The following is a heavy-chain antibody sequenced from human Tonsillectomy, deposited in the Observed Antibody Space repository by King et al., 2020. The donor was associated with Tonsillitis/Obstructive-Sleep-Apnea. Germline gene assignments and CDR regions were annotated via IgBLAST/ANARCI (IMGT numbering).Heavy chain of an antibody. D-gene: IGHD3-10*01. CDR2: IIPIFGTA. CDR1: GGTFSSYA. CDR3: ASPGDYGSGSYP. J-gene: IGHJ5*02. Sequence: QLVQSGAEVKKPGSSVKVSCKASGGTFSSYAISWVRQAPVQGLEWMGGIIPIFGTANYAQKFQGRVTITADESTSTAYMELSSLRSADTAVCYCASPGDYGSGSYPWGQGTLVTVSS. V-gene: IGHV1-69*01.